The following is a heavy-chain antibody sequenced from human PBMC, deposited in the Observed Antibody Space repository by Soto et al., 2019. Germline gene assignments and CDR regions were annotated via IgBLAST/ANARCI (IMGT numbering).Heavy chain of an antibody. D-gene: IGHD2-21*02. Sequence: SETLSLTCIVSGESISSSSYYWGWIRQPPGKGLEWIGSIYYSGRTYYNPSFKSRVTISIDTSKNQFSLKLSSVTATDTAVHYCARQRTTVVTQAYFDHWGQGALVTVSS. V-gene: IGHV4-39*01. CDR2: IYYSGRT. CDR1: GESISSSSYY. J-gene: IGHJ4*02. CDR3: ARQRTTVVTQAYFDH.